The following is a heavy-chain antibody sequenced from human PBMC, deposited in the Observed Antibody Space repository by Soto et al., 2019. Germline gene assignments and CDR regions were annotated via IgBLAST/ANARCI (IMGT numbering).Heavy chain of an antibody. J-gene: IGHJ4*02. Sequence: PGGSLRLSCAASGFTVSSNYISWVRQAPGKGLEWVSVIYSGGSTYYADSVKGRFTISRDNSENTLYLQMNSLRAEDTAVYYCARTCSGGTCPFDYWGQGTLVTVSS. V-gene: IGHV3-66*01. CDR3: ARTCSGGTCPFDY. CDR2: IYSGGST. D-gene: IGHD2-15*01. CDR1: GFTVSSNY.